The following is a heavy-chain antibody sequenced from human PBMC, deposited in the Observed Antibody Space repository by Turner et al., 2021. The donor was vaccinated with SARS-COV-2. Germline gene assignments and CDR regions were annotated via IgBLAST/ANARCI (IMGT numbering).Heavy chain of an antibody. J-gene: IGHJ5*01. V-gene: IGHV3-7*01. CDR2: IKTDGSSK. Sequence: EVQLVESGGGLVQSGGSLRLSCAGSGFTFSDYWMGWVGQAPGKGLEWVANIKTDGSSKYYVDSVKDRFTTSRDNAKNSLYLQMYSLRAEDTAVYYCVRHGSWNFDSWGQGTLVTVSS. CDR3: VRHGSWNFDS. D-gene: IGHD1-1*01. CDR1: GFTFSDYW.